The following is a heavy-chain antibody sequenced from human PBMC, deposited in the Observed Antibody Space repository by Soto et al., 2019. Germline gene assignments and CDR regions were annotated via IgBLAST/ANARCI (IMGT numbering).Heavy chain of an antibody. J-gene: IGHJ5*02. CDR1: GFTFSNYA. Sequence: EVQLLESGGGLVQPGGSLRLPCAASGFTFSNYAMTWVRQAPGKGLEWVSGISGSGSSIYYADSVKGRFTISRDNSKNTLYLQMNSLRAEDTAVYYCAKGGDSSSWKNWFDPWGQGTLVTVSS. CDR3: AKGGDSSSWKNWFDP. D-gene: IGHD6-13*01. CDR2: ISGSGSSI. V-gene: IGHV3-23*01.